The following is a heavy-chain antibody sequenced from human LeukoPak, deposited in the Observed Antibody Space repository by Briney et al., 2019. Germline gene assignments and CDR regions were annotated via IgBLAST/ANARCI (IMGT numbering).Heavy chain of an antibody. CDR3: ARQTAKNVDTARFDY. J-gene: IGHJ4*02. V-gene: IGHV4-59*08. D-gene: IGHD5-18*01. Sequence: SETLSLTCTVSGGSISSYYWSWIRQPPGKGLEWIGYIYYSGSTNYSPSLNSRVNISLDTAKNQFSLRLSSVTAADTAVYYCARQTAKNVDTARFDYWGQGTLVTVSS. CDR1: GGSISSYY. CDR2: IYYSGST.